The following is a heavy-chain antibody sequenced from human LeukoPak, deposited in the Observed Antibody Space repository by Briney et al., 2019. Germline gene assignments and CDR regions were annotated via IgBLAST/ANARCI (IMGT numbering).Heavy chain of an antibody. CDR1: GFTFSSYG. D-gene: IGHD3-3*01. J-gene: IGHJ5*02. CDR3: ARVEYTCVPGGVS. Sequence: GGTLRLSCAASGFTFSSYGMSWVRQAPGKGLEWVSAISGSGGSTYYADSVKGRFTISRDNSKNTLYLQMNSLRAEDTAVYYCARVEYTCVPGGVSWGQGTLVTVSS. CDR2: ISGSGGST. V-gene: IGHV3-23*01.